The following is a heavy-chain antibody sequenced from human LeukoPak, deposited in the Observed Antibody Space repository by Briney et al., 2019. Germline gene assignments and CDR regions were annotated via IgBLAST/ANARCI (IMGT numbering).Heavy chain of an antibody. CDR2: ISYDGSNK. V-gene: IGHV3-30*04. Sequence: GRSLRLSCAASGFTFSSYAMRWVRQAPGKGLEWVAVISYDGSNKYYADSVKGGFTISRANSKTTLYLQMNSLRAEDTAVSYCASGFYGSGSYRYGMDVWGQGTTVTVSS. CDR1: GFTFSSYA. J-gene: IGHJ6*02. CDR3: ASGFYGSGSYRYGMDV. D-gene: IGHD3-10*01.